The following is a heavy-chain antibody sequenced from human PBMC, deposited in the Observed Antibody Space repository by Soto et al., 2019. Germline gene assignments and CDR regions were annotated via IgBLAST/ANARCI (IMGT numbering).Heavy chain of an antibody. CDR2: IFHAANT. Sequence: QVQLQESGPGLVKPSQTLSLTCAVSHGTMTSGGYYRSWIRPFPGERVEWIGHIFHAANTYHNPSFKSRISMSAETSRTKFSVLLSTVTAADTAVYFCARGRDKYGGPFDYWGQGILVTVSS. J-gene: IGHJ4*02. CDR3: ARGRDKYGGPFDY. V-gene: IGHV4-31*11. CDR1: HGTMTSGGYY. D-gene: IGHD5-12*01.